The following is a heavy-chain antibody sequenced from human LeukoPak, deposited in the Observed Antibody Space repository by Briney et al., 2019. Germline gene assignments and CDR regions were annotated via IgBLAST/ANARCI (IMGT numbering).Heavy chain of an antibody. CDR2: INWNGGST. CDR1: GFTFSSYE. Sequence: GGSLRLSCAASGFTFSSYEMNWVRQVPGKGLEWVSGINWNGGSTGYADSVKGRFTISRDNAKNSLYLQMNSLRAEDTAVYYCAGGYSSSWYRFDPWGQGTLVTVSS. CDR3: AGGYSSSWYRFDP. D-gene: IGHD6-13*01. J-gene: IGHJ5*02. V-gene: IGHV3-20*04.